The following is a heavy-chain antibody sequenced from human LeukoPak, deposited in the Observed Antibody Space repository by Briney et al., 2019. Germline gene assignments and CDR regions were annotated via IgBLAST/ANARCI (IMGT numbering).Heavy chain of an antibody. CDR3: ARCSSTSWSFDY. Sequence: SETLSLTCTVSGGSISSYYWSWIRQPAGKGLEWIGRIYTSGSTNYNPSLKSRVTISVDTSKNQFSLKLSSVTATDTAVYYCARCSSTSWSFDYWGQGTLVTVSS. J-gene: IGHJ4*02. V-gene: IGHV4-4*07. CDR2: IYTSGST. D-gene: IGHD2-2*01. CDR1: GGSISSYY.